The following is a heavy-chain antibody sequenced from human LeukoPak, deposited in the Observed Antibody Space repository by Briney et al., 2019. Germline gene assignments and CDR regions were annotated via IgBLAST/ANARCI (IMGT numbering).Heavy chain of an antibody. Sequence: GGSLRLSCAASGFTVSSNYMSWVRQAPGKGLGWVSVIYSGGSTYYADSVKGRFTISRDNSKNTLYLQMNSLRAEDTAVYYCARDLRGELLPWDWGQGTLVTVSS. D-gene: IGHD1-26*01. CDR1: GFTVSSNY. CDR3: ARDLRGELLPWD. J-gene: IGHJ4*02. CDR2: IYSGGST. V-gene: IGHV3-66*01.